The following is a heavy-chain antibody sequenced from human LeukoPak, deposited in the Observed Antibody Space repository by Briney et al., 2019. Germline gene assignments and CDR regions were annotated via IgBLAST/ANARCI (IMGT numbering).Heavy chain of an antibody. D-gene: IGHD2-2*01. V-gene: IGHV3-30*18. Sequence: GGSLRLSCAASGFTFSSYGMHWVRQAPGKGLEWVAVISYDGSNKYYADSVKGRFTISRDNSKNTLYLQMNSLRAEDTAVYYCAKEDIVVVPAAIRRSYYYYGMDVWDKGTTVTVSS. J-gene: IGHJ6*04. CDR3: AKEDIVVVPAAIRRSYYYYGMDV. CDR2: ISYDGSNK. CDR1: GFTFSSYG.